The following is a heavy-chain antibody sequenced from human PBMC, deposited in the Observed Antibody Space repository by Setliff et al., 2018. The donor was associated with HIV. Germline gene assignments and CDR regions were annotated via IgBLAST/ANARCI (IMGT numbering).Heavy chain of an antibody. D-gene: IGHD3-10*01. Sequence: GGSLRLSCAASGFTFSRYGMHWVRQAPGKGLEWVAFISYDGSKKYDADSVKGRFTISRDNAKNSLYLQMNSLRVEDTAVYYCARVSGSGNYAHCTSWGQGTLVTVSS. CDR2: ISYDGSKK. CDR3: ARVSGSGNYAHCTS. CDR1: GFTFSRYG. V-gene: IGHV3-30*04. J-gene: IGHJ5*02.